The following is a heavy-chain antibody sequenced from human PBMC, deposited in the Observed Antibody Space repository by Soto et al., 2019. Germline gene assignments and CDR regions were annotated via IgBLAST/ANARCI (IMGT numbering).Heavy chain of an antibody. CDR3: ARVGGINGFDP. V-gene: IGHV4-31*03. D-gene: IGHD3-16*01. CDR1: GGSISSGGYY. J-gene: IGHJ5*02. Sequence: QVQLQESGPGLVKPSQTLSLTCTVSGGSISSGGYYWSWIRQHPGKGLEWIGYIYYSGSTYYNPSPKSRVTISIDTSKNHFALKLGSVAAADTAVYYCARVGGINGFDPWGQGTLVTVSS. CDR2: IYYSGST.